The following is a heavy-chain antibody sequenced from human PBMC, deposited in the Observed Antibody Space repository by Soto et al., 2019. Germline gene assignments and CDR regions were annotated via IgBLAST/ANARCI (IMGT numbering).Heavy chain of an antibody. D-gene: IGHD1-26*01. J-gene: IGHJ6*02. V-gene: IGHV3-30*18. CDR3: AKRGHMEPTMASYYGLDV. CDR1: GFIFSHYG. Sequence: QEQLVESGGGVVQPGTSLRLSCAASGFIFSHYGMHWVRQAPGRGLEWVALISYDGSTKYYADSVKGRFTISGDNPKNMLFLQVNSLRTDDTAVYYCAKRGHMEPTMASYYGLDVWGQGTTVTVSS. CDR2: ISYDGSTK.